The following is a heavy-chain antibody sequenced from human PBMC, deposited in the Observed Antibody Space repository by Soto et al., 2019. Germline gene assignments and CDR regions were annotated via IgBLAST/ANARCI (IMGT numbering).Heavy chain of an antibody. V-gene: IGHV4-31*03. CDR2: IYNSEST. CDR1: GGSISSGGYY. J-gene: IGHJ6*02. CDR3: AGLLYYYGMDV. Sequence: SETLSLTCTVSGGSISSGGYYWSWIRQHPGKGLEWIGYIYNSESTYYNPSLKSRVTISVDTSKNQFSLKLSSVTAADTAVYYCAGLLYYYGMDVWGHGTTVTVSS. D-gene: IGHD2-15*01.